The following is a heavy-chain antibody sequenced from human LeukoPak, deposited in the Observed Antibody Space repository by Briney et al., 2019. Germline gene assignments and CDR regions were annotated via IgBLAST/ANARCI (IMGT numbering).Heavy chain of an antibody. V-gene: IGHV3-21*01. CDR2: ITSGSSYI. CDR3: ARDPYSGSYGNYYYYFMDV. CDR1: GFIFSSYS. D-gene: IGHD1-26*01. Sequence: GGSLRLSCAVSGFIFSSYSMNWVRQAPGKGLEWVSSITSGSSYIYYADSVKGRFTISRDNAKNSLYLQMNSLRAEDTAVYYCARDPYSGSYGNYYYYFMDVWGKGTTVTISS. J-gene: IGHJ6*03.